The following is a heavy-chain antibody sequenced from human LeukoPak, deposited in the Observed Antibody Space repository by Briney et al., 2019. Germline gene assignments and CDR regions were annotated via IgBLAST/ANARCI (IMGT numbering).Heavy chain of an antibody. Sequence: SETLSLTCAVYGGSFSGYYWSWIRQPPGKGLEWIGEINHSGSTNYNPSLKSRVTISVDTSKNQFSLKLSSVTAADTAVYYCARATVVAATADAFDIWGQGTMVTVSS. J-gene: IGHJ3*02. CDR3: ARATVVAATADAFDI. CDR2: INHSGST. D-gene: IGHD2-15*01. V-gene: IGHV4-34*01. CDR1: GGSFSGYY.